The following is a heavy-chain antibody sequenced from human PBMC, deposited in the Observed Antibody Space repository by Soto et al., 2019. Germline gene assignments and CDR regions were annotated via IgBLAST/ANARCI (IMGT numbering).Heavy chain of an antibody. J-gene: IGHJ6*02. CDR2: INHSGST. CDR1: GGSFSGYY. CDR3: ARGSSIAGLYYGMDV. Sequence: SETLSLTCAVYGGSFSGYYWSWIRQPPGKGLEWIGEINHSGSTNYNPSLKSRVTISVDTSKNQFSLKLSSVTAAYTAVYYCARGSSIAGLYYGMDVWGQGTTVTVSS. D-gene: IGHD6-6*01. V-gene: IGHV4-34*01.